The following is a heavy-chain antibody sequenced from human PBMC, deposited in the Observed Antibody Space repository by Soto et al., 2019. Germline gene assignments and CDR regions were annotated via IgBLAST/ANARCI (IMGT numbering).Heavy chain of an antibody. CDR3: ASRGSFIAGETFEI. V-gene: IGHV4-4*02. CDR1: GGSISGGNW. D-gene: IGHD1-20*01. CDR2: IYHRGNI. J-gene: IGHJ3*02. Sequence: QVQLQESGPGLVEPSGTLSLTCVVSGGSISGGNWWNWVRQSPDKGLEWIAEIYHRGNINPNPSLKSRGTNSLEECEKQCSLQPTSVTGPDGAVYYCASRGSFIAGETFEIWGQGTLVTVSS.